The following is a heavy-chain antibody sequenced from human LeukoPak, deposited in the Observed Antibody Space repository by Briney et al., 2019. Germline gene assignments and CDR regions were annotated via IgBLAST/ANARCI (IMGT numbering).Heavy chain of an antibody. D-gene: IGHD3-10*02. Sequence: PSETLSLTCAVYGGSFSGYYWSWIRQPPGMGLEWIGEINHSGSTNYNPSLKSRVTISVDTSKNQFSLNLSFVTAEDTAVYYCAELGITMIGGVWGKGTTVTISS. CDR2: INHSGST. CDR3: AELGITMIGGV. V-gene: IGHV4-34*01. J-gene: IGHJ6*04. CDR1: GGSFSGYY.